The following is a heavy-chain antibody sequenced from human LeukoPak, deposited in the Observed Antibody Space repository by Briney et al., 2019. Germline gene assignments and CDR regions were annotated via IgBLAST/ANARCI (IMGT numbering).Heavy chain of an antibody. Sequence: SETLSLTCTVSGYSISSGYYWGWIRQPPGKGLEWIGSIYHSGSTYYNPSLKSRVTISVDTSKNQFSLKLSSVTAADTAVYYCARTHVYDSSGYYYVAPPINWFDPWGQGTLVTVSS. CDR1: GYSISSGYY. V-gene: IGHV4-38-2*02. J-gene: IGHJ5*02. D-gene: IGHD3-22*01. CDR2: IYHSGST. CDR3: ARTHVYDSSGYYYVAPPINWFDP.